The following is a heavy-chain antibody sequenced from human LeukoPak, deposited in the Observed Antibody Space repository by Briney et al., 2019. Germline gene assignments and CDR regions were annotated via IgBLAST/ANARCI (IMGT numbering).Heavy chain of an antibody. V-gene: IGHV4-39*07. J-gene: IGHJ6*03. Sequence: PSETLSLTCTVSGGSISSSSYYWGWIRQPPGKGLEWIGSIYHSGSTYYNPSLKSRVTITVDTSKNQFSLKLSSVTAADTAVNYCARVGYSYGYGDYYYMDVWGKGTTVTVSS. D-gene: IGHD5-18*01. CDR3: ARVGYSYGYGDYYYMDV. CDR1: GGSISSSSYY. CDR2: IYHSGST.